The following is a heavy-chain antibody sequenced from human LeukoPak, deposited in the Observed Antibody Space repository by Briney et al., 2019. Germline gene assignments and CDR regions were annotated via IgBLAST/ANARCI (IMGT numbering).Heavy chain of an antibody. CDR1: GFTFSSYA. J-gene: IGHJ6*02. CDR2: ISYDGSNK. D-gene: IGHD2-2*02. CDR3: ARDREVPAAILNCYYYYGMDV. Sequence: GGSLRLSCAASGFTFSSYAMHWVRQAPGKGLEWVAVISYDGSNKYYADSVKGRFTISRDNSKNTLYLQMNSLRAEDTAVYYCARDREVPAAILNCYYYYGMDVWGQGTLVTVSS. V-gene: IGHV3-30-3*01.